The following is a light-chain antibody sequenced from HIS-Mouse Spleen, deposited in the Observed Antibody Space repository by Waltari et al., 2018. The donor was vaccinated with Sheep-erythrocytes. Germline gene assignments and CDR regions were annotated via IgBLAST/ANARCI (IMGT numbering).Light chain of an antibody. CDR2: QDS. Sequence: SYELTQPPSVSVSPGQTASITCSGDKLGDKYACWYQQKPGQSPVLVIYQDSTRPSGITERFSGSNAGNTATLTISGTQAMDEADYYCQAWDSSTEVFGGGTKLTVL. CDR3: QAWDSSTEV. J-gene: IGLJ2*01. CDR1: KLGDKY. V-gene: IGLV3-1*01.